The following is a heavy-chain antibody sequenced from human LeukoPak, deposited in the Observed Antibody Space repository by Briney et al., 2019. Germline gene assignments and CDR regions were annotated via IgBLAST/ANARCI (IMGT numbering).Heavy chain of an antibody. J-gene: IGHJ4*02. CDR2: ISGNGDSA. Sequence: GGSLRLSCAASGFIFSTYAMTWVRQAPGKGLEWVSAISGNGDSAYYADSVKGRFTISRDNSQNTLYLQMNSLRAKDTAVYYCAKDRRGCTSTSCYYRFDYWGQGTLVTVSS. V-gene: IGHV3-23*01. CDR3: AKDRRGCTSTSCYYRFDY. D-gene: IGHD2-2*01. CDR1: GFIFSTYA.